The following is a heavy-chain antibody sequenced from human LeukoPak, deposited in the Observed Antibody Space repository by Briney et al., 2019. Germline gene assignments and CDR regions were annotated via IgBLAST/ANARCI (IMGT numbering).Heavy chain of an antibody. V-gene: IGHV1-18*01. CDR1: GYIFTSYG. D-gene: IGHD2-15*01. CDR3: ARDCIGCHGFDY. CDR2: VSAYADNT. J-gene: IGHJ4*02. Sequence: GASVKVSCKASGYIFTSYGISWVRQAPGHGLEWVGWVSAYADNTNYVQKFQGRVTMTTDTSTSTAYMELRSLRSDDTAMYYCARDCIGCHGFDYWGQGTLVTVSS.